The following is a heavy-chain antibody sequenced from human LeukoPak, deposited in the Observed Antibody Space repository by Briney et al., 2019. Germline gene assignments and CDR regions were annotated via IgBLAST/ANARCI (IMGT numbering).Heavy chain of an antibody. V-gene: IGHV3-66*04. D-gene: IGHD4-23*01. Sequence: GGSLRLSCVASGFSVSSNYMSWVRQAPGKGLEWVSTVCSGSTYYADSVKGRFAISRDTSKNTVYLQMNSLRPEDTAVYYCARQRDDYGGHYYFDYWGQGTLVTVSS. CDR2: VCSGST. J-gene: IGHJ4*02. CDR3: ARQRDDYGGHYYFDY. CDR1: GFSVSSNY.